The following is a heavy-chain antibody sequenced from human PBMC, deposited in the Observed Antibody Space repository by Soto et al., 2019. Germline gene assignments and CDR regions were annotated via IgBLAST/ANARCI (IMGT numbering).Heavy chain of an antibody. J-gene: IGHJ1*01. CDR1: GFSFSNHF. CDR3: ARGQAFMSVGVIPYLQY. D-gene: IGHD3-16*02. Sequence: EVQLVESGGGLVQPGGSLRLSCAASGFSFSNHFMDWVRQLPGKGLEWVARSKNKANSYATEYAASVKGRFTVSRDDSTKTVHLQMNSLKTEDTAVYYCARGQAFMSVGVIPYLQYWGQGTPVTVSS. V-gene: IGHV3-72*01. CDR2: SKNKANSYAT.